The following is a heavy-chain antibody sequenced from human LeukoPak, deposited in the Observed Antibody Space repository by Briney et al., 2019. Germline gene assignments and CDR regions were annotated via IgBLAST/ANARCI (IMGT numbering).Heavy chain of an antibody. CDR1: GFTFSSYA. CDR3: ARGPLISFDY. V-gene: IGHV3-23*01. CDR2: ISGSDGRT. Sequence: GGSLRLSCAASGFTFSSYAMSWVRQAPGKGLEWVSTISGSDGRTYYANSVKGRFTISRDNSKNTLYLQMNSLRAEDTAVYYCARGPLISFDYWGQGTLVTVSS. J-gene: IGHJ4*02.